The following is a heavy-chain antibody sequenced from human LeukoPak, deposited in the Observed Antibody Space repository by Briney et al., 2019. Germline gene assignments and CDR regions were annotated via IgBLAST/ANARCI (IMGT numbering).Heavy chain of an antibody. D-gene: IGHD3-3*01. CDR2: IKQDGSEK. J-gene: IGHJ4*02. CDR1: GFTFSSYW. Sequence: GGSLRLSCAASGFTFSSYWMSWVRQAPGKGLEWVANIKQDGSEKYYVDSVEGRFTISRDNAKNSLYLQMNSLRAEDTAVYYCAIDGTFLELDYWGQGTLVTVSS. V-gene: IGHV3-7*01. CDR3: AIDGTFLELDY.